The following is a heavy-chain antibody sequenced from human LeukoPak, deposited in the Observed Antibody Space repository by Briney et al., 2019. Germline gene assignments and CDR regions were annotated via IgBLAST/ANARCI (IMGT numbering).Heavy chain of an antibody. CDR3: AKGGVVVTAQFDY. CDR1: GFTFDDYA. CDR2: ISWNSGSI. Sequence: PGGSLRLSCAASGFTFDDYAMHWVRQAPGKGLEWVSGISWNSGSIGYADSVKGRFTISRDNAKNSLYLQMNSLRAEDTALYYCAKGGVVVTAQFDYWGQGTLVTVSS. J-gene: IGHJ4*02. V-gene: IGHV3-9*01. D-gene: IGHD2-21*02.